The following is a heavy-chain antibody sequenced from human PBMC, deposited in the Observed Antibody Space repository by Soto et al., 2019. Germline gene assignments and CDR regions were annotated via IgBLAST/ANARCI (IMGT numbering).Heavy chain of an antibody. Sequence: PSETLSLTCTVSGGSISSYYWSWIRQPPGKGLEWIGYIYYSGSTNYNPSLKSRVAISVDTSKNQFSLKLSSVTAADTAVYYCARAWYSSSWYWFDPWGQGTLVTVSS. CDR1: GGSISSYY. V-gene: IGHV4-59*01. CDR3: ARAWYSSSWYWFDP. CDR2: IYYSGST. J-gene: IGHJ5*02. D-gene: IGHD6-13*01.